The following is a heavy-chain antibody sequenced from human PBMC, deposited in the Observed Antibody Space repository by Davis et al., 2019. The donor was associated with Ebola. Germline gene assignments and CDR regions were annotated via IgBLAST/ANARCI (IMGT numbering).Heavy chain of an antibody. J-gene: IGHJ6*02. V-gene: IGHV1-69*04. CDR3: ARMDIAMVRMDYYYGMDV. Sequence: AASVKVSCKASGGTFSSYAISWVRQAPGQGLEWMGRIIPILGIANYAQKFQGRVTITADKSTSTAYMELSSLRSEDTAVYYCARMDIAMVRMDYYYGMDVWGQGTTATVSS. D-gene: IGHD5-18*01. CDR2: IIPILGIA. CDR1: GGTFSSYA.